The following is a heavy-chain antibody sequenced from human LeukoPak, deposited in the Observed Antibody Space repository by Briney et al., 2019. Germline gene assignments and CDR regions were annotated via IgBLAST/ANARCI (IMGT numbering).Heavy chain of an antibody. CDR2: INPKSGVT. Sequence: AAVKVSCKASGYTFIDFHMHWVRRAPGQGLEWMGWINPKSGVTNYAQKFQGRVTLTRDTSISTAYMDLSRLTPNDTAVYYCARERHDTVMMMGRFDPWGQGTQVTVSS. CDR3: ARERHDTVMMMGRFDP. D-gene: IGHD5-18*01. V-gene: IGHV1-2*02. CDR1: GYTFIDFH. J-gene: IGHJ5*02.